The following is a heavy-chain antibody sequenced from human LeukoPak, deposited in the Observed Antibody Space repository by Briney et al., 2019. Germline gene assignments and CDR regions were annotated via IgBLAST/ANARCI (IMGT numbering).Heavy chain of an antibody. CDR3: ARGLLPYYFDY. V-gene: IGHV3-48*04. Sequence: PGGSLRLSCAASGFTFSIYSMNWVRQAPGKGLEWVSYISSGSSTIYYADSVKGRFTISRDNAKNSLYLQMNSLRAEDTAVYYCARGLLPYYFDYWGQGTLVTVSS. J-gene: IGHJ4*02. D-gene: IGHD2-15*01. CDR1: GFTFSIYS. CDR2: ISSGSSTI.